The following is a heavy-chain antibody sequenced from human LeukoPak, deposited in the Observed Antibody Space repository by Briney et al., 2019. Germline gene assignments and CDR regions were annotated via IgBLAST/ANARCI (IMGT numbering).Heavy chain of an antibody. CDR2: IYYSGST. CDR3: ARDSAYYDILTGYYTFGWFDP. V-gene: IGHV4-59*01. Sequence: SETLSLTCTVSGGSISSYYWSWIRQPPGKGLEWIGYIYYSGSTNYNPSLKSRVTISVDTSKNQFSLKLSPVTAADTAVYYCARDSAYYDILTGYYTFGWFDPWGQGTLVTVSS. D-gene: IGHD3-9*01. J-gene: IGHJ5*02. CDR1: GGSISSYY.